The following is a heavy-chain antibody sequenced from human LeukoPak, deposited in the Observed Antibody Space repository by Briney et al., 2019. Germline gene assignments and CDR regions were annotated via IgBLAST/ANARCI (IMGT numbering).Heavy chain of an antibody. CDR1: GFTFGDYA. J-gene: IGHJ4*02. CDR3: TRGYYYLY. Sequence: SLRLSCTASGFTFGDYAMSWVRQAPGKGLEWVGFIRSKAYGATTEYAASVKGRFTISRDDSKSIAYLQMNSLKTEDTAVYYCTRGYYYLYWGQGTLDSVSS. D-gene: IGHD3-10*01. V-gene: IGHV3-49*04. CDR2: IRSKAYGATT.